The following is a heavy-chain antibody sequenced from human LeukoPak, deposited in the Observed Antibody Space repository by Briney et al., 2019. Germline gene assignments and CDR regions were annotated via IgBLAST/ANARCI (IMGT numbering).Heavy chain of an antibody. V-gene: IGHV1-18*01. CDR2: INPYNGNT. D-gene: IGHD3-10*01. CDR3: ARVGPYGSGAPPAP. Sequence: GASVKVSCKASGYTFTSYGISWVRQAPGQGLEWMGWINPYNGNTNYAPKLQGRVTMTTDTSTSTAYRELRSLRSDDPAVYYCARVGPYGSGAPPAPWGQGTLVTVSS. CDR1: GYTFTSYG. J-gene: IGHJ5*02.